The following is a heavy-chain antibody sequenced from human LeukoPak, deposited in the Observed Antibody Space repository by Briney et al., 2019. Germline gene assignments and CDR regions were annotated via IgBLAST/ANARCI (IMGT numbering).Heavy chain of an antibody. CDR3: ARALGNSTGDY. J-gene: IGHJ4*02. CDR1: GFTFNIFW. CDR2: IKHDGSEE. D-gene: IGHD7-27*01. Sequence: PGGSLRLSCAASGFTFNIFWMSWVHQAPGKGLEWVANIKHDGSEEYYGDSVRGRFTISRDNAKNSLILQMNSLRGEDTAVYYCARALGNSTGDYWGQGTLVTVSS. V-gene: IGHV3-7*04.